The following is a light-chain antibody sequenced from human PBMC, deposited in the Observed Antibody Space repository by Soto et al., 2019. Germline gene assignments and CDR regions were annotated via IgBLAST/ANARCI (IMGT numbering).Light chain of an antibody. J-gene: IGKJ2*01. CDR2: ATS. Sequence: EIVLTQSPGTLSLSPGERATLSCRASQSLNSNHLAWYQQKPGQAPRLVIYATSSRATGIPERFSGSGSGTDFTLTISRLEHEDFAVYYCQRFGASPRYTFGQGTNLEIK. V-gene: IGKV3-20*01. CDR3: QRFGASPRYT. CDR1: QSLNSNH.